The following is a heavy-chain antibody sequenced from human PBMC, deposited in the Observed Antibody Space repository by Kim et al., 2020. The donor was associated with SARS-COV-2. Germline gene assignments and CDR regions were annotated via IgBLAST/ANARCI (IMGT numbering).Heavy chain of an antibody. CDR1: GFTFSTYW. D-gene: IGHD6-19*01. V-gene: IGHV3-74*03. CDR2: INADGSST. CDR3: AGSRGSNWIDP. Sequence: GGSLRLSCAASGFTFSTYWMHWVRQAPGKGLVWVSRINADGSSTTYADSVKGRFPISRDNAKNTLYLQMNSLRAEDTAVYYCAGSRGSNWIDPWGQGTL. J-gene: IGHJ5*02.